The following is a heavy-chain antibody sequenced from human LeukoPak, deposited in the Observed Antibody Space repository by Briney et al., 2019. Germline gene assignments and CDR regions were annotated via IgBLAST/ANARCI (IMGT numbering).Heavy chain of an antibody. CDR3: AKGYSSSLAYFDY. Sequence: GGSLSLSCAASGFPFNSYEMNWVRQAPGKGLEWVSYISSSGSTIYYADSVKGRFTISRDNAKNSLYLQMNSLRAEDMALYYCAKGYSSSLAYFDYWGQGTLVTVSS. CDR2: ISSSGSTI. CDR1: GFPFNSYE. D-gene: IGHD6-13*01. V-gene: IGHV3-48*03. J-gene: IGHJ4*02.